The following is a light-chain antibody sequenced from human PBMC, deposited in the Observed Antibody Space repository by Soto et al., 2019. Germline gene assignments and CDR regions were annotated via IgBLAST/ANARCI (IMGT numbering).Light chain of an antibody. V-gene: IGLV1-40*01. CDR3: QSYDSSLSGTWV. Sequence: QPVLTQPPSVSGAPGQRVTISCTGSSSNIGAGYDVHWYQQFPGTAPKLLISSNSDRPSGVPDRFSASKSGTSASLAITGLQAEDEADYYCQSYDSSLSGTWVFGGGTKLTVL. CDR2: SNS. J-gene: IGLJ3*02. CDR1: SSNIGAGYD.